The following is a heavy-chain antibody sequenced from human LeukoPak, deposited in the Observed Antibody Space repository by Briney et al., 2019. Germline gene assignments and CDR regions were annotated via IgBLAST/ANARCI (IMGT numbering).Heavy chain of an antibody. V-gene: IGHV1-2*02. CDR1: GYPFTAYY. CDR3: ARSHSNWFDP. J-gene: IGHJ5*01. Sequence: GASVKVSCKASGYPFTAYYIHWVRQAPGQGLEWMGWFSPNSGDTKYAQNFQGRVTMTRDTSTSTAYMELNRLRPDDMAIYFCARSHSNWFDPWGQGTLVTVSS. CDR2: FSPNSGDT.